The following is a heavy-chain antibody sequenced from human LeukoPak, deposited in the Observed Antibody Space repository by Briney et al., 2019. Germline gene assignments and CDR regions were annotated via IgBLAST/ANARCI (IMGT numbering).Heavy chain of an antibody. CDR1: GYTFTSYY. CDR2: INPSGGNT. V-gene: IGHV1-46*01. D-gene: IGHD5-24*01. Sequence: ASVKVSCKASGYTFTSYYLHWVRQAPGQGLEWMGIINPSGGNTSCAQKFQDRVTMTRDTSTSTVYMQLSSLRSEDTAVYYCARDEMDSLDYWGQGTLVTVSS. CDR3: ARDEMDSLDY. J-gene: IGHJ4*02.